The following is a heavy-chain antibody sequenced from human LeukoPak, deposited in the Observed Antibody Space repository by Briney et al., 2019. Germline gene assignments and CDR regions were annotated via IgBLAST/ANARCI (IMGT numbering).Heavy chain of an antibody. Sequence: GESLKICCKGSGYSFTTYWIGWVRQMPGKGLEWMGIIYPGDSDTKYSPSFQGQVTISADKSIGTAYLQWSSLKASDAAIYYCARLSNNWSLDYWGQGTLVTVSS. CDR1: GYSFTTYW. D-gene: IGHD1-1*01. V-gene: IGHV5-51*01. CDR2: IYPGDSDT. J-gene: IGHJ4*02. CDR3: ARLSNNWSLDY.